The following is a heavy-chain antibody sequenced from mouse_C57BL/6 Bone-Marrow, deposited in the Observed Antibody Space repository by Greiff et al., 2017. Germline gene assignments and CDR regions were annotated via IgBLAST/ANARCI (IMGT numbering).Heavy chain of an antibody. D-gene: IGHD4-1*01. CDR1: GYTFTSYT. V-gene: IGHV1-4*01. CDR2: INPSSGYT. CDR3: ASWDALYYAMDY. Sequence: QVQLQQSGAELARPGASVKMSCKASGYTFTSYTMHWVKQRPGQGLEWIGYINPSSGYTKYNQKFKDKATLTADKSSSTAYMQLSSLTSEDSAVYYWASWDALYYAMDYWGQGTSGTVAS. J-gene: IGHJ4*01.